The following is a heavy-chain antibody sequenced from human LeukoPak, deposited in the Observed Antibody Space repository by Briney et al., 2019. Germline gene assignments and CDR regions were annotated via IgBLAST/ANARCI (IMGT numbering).Heavy chain of an antibody. CDR3: ARAPGGGLTVDY. V-gene: IGHV4-59*10. J-gene: IGHJ4*02. Sequence: SETLSLTCAVYGGSFSGYYWSWIRQPAGKGLEWIGRIYTSGSTNYNPSLKSRVTMSVDTSKNQFSLKLSSVTAADTAVYYCARAPGGGLTVDYWGQGTLVTVSS. CDR2: IYTSGST. D-gene: IGHD3-16*01. CDR1: GGSFSGYY.